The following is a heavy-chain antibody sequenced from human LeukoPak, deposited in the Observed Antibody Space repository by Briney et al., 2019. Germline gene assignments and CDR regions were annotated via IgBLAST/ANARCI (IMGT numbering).Heavy chain of an antibody. D-gene: IGHD3-10*01. CDR2: ISSSSSYI. Sequence: GGSLRLSCAASGFTFSSYSMNWVRQAPGKGLEWVSSISSSSSYIYYADSVKGRFTISRDNAKNSLYLQMNSLRAEDTAVYYCADRGVINPRYYYYGMDVWGQGTTVTVSS. V-gene: IGHV3-21*01. CDR1: GFTFSSYS. J-gene: IGHJ6*02. CDR3: ADRGVINPRYYYYGMDV.